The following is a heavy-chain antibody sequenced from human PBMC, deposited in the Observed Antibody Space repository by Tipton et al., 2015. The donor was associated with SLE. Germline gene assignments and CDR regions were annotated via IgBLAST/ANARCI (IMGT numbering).Heavy chain of an antibody. CDR1: GFTFSSYW. V-gene: IGHV3-7*03. Sequence: GSLRLSCAASGFTFSSYWMSWVRQAPGKGLEWVANIKQDGSEKYYVDSVKGRFTISRDNAKNSLYLQMNSLRAEDTALYYCARDRYYYDSSAPTGDYWGQGTLVTVSS. D-gene: IGHD3-22*01. CDR3: ARDRYYYDSSAPTGDY. CDR2: IKQDGSEK. J-gene: IGHJ4*02.